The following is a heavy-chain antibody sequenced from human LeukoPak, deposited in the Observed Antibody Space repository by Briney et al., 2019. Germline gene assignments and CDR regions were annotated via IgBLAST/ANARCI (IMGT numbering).Heavy chain of an antibody. Sequence: SETLSLTCTVSGGSISSYYWSWIRQPPGKGLEWIGYIYYSGSTNYNPSLKSRVNISVDTSKNQFSLKLSSVTAADTAVYYCARGSGLWFGELFDPWGQGTLVTVSS. J-gene: IGHJ5*02. CDR2: IYYSGST. D-gene: IGHD3-10*01. CDR3: ARGSGLWFGELFDP. CDR1: GGSISSYY. V-gene: IGHV4-59*01.